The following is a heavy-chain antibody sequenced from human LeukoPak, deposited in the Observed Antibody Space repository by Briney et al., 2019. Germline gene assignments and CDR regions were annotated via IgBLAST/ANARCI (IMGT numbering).Heavy chain of an antibody. V-gene: IGHV1-8*03. CDR3: ARGPTYSYYDFWSGYYESPHYYYYMDV. J-gene: IGHJ6*03. D-gene: IGHD3-3*01. CDR1: GYTFTSYD. Sequence: GASVKVSCKASGYTFTSYDINWVRQGTGQGLEWMGWMNPNSGNTGYAQKFQGRVTITRNTSISTAYMELSSLRSEDTAVYYCARGPTYSYYDFWSGYYESPHYYYYMDVWGKGTTVTVSS. CDR2: MNPNSGNT.